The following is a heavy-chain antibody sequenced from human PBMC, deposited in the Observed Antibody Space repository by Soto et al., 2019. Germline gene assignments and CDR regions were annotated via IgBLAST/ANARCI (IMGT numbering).Heavy chain of an antibody. J-gene: IGHJ5*02. V-gene: IGHV1-69*13. CDR1: GGTFSSYA. D-gene: IGHD2-2*01. Sequence: SVKVSCKASGGTFSSYAISWVRQAPGRGLEWMGGIIPIFGTANYAQKFQGRVTITADESTSTAYMELSSLRSEDTAVYYCARGKDIVVVPADLSAWGQGTLVTVSS. CDR2: IIPIFGTA. CDR3: ARGKDIVVVPADLSA.